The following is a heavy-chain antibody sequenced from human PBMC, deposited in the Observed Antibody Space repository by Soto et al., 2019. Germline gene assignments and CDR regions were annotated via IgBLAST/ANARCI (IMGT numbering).Heavy chain of an antibody. CDR1: GFTVSSNY. D-gene: IGHD2-8*01. CDR2: IYSGGST. J-gene: IGHJ6*02. CDR3: ARPNQGYYYYGMDV. V-gene: IGHV3-53*04. Sequence: EVQLVESGGGLVQPGGSLRLSCAASGFTVSSNYMSWVRQAPGKGLEWVSVIYSGGSTYYADSVKGRFTISRHNSXNTLYLQMNSLRAEDTAVYYCARPNQGYYYYGMDVWGQGTTVTVSS.